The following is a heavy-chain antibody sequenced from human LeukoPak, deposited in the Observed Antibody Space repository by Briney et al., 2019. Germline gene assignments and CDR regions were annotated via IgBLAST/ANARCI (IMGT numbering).Heavy chain of an antibody. J-gene: IGHJ4*02. CDR3: ARAGPRRDGYNLDN. Sequence: PSETLSLTCTVSGVSISGYSWGWFRQPPGKGLDYIGLISYTGNINYNPSLKSRVTISGDTSKNQLSLKLSSVTAADTAVYYRARAGPRRDGYNLDNWGQGTLVTVSS. D-gene: IGHD5-24*01. V-gene: IGHV4-59*01. CDR1: GVSISGYS. CDR2: ISYTGNI.